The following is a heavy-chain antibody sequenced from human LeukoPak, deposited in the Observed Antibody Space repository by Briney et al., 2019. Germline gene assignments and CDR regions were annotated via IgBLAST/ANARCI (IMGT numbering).Heavy chain of an antibody. Sequence: SVKVSCKASGGTFSSYAISWVRQAPGQGLEWMGGIIPIFGTANYTQKFQGRVTITADESTSTAYMELSSLRSEDTAVYYCARDAYFDPPYYYYYGMDVWGQGTTVTVSS. CDR3: ARDAYFDPPYYYYYGMDV. CDR1: GGTFSSYA. D-gene: IGHD3-9*01. J-gene: IGHJ6*02. V-gene: IGHV1-69*13. CDR2: IIPIFGTA.